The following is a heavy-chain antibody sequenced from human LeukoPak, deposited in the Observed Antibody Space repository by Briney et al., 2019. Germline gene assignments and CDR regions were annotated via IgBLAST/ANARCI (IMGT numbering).Heavy chain of an antibody. Sequence: GASVKVSCKASGYTFTRNDINWVRQAPGQGLEWMGWMSPNSGKTVYAQKFQGRVTMARNTSISTAYMELSSLRSDDTAVYYCARGRLATIGEFWVYWGQGTLVTVSS. CDR2: MSPNSGKT. V-gene: IGHV1-8*01. D-gene: IGHD5-12*01. CDR1: GYTFTRND. J-gene: IGHJ4*02. CDR3: ARGRLATIGEFWVY.